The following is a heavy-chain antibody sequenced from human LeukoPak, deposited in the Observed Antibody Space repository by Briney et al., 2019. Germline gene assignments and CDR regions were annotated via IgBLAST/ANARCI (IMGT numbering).Heavy chain of an antibody. CDR3: GKELDYGDYLDY. D-gene: IGHD4-17*01. J-gene: IGHJ4*02. CDR1: GFTFPNYA. Sequence: GGPLRLSCVASGFTFPNYAMSWVRQAPGRGVEWVSGINAGGRYSYYADSVKGRFTISRDNSKNTLYLQMNSLRVEDTAVYYCGKELDYGDYLDYWGQGTLVTVAS. V-gene: IGHV3-23*01. CDR2: INAGGRYS.